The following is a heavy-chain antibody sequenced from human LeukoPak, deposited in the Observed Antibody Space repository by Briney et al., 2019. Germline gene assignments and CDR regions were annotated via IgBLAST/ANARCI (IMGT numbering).Heavy chain of an antibody. CDR2: IKSDGSTT. CDR1: GFTFSSYW. D-gene: IGHD4-17*01. Sequence: GGSLRLSCAASGFTFSSYWMHWVRQAPGKGLVWVSRIKSDGSTTTYADSVKGRFTISRDNSKNTLYLQMNSLRADETAVYYCAKATTKYYFDSWGQGTLVTVSS. V-gene: IGHV3-74*01. J-gene: IGHJ4*02. CDR3: AKATTKYYFDS.